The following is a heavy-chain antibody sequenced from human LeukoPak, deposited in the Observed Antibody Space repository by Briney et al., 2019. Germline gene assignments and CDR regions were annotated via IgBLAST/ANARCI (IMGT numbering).Heavy chain of an antibody. CDR1: SGSITGYY. D-gene: IGHD3-10*01. Sequence: SETLSLTCTVSSGSITGYYWSWIRQPPGKGLEWIGYVYATGTTNYNPSLKTRATISIDTSKNQLSLTLTSVTAADTAVYYCARYMVRGVIKRDAFDIWGQGTMVTVSS. CDR3: ARYMVRGVIKRDAFDI. V-gene: IGHV4-59*01. CDR2: VYATGTT. J-gene: IGHJ3*02.